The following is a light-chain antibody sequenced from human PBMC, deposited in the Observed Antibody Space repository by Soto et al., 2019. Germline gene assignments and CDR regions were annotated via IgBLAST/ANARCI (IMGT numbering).Light chain of an antibody. CDR2: AAS. V-gene: IGKV1-39*01. CDR3: QQSYITPPYT. J-gene: IGKJ2*01. CDR1: QSITTY. Sequence: DIQMTQSPSSLSASVGDRVTITCRASQSITTYLNWYQQKPGKAPKLLIYAASSLQSGVPSRFSGSGSGTDFTLTITSLQPEDFATYYCQQSYITPPYTFGQGTKLEI.